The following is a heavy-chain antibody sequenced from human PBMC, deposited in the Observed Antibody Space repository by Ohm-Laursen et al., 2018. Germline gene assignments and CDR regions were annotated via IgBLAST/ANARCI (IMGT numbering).Heavy chain of an antibody. CDR1: GGSISSFY. CDR2: VYTGIA. J-gene: IGHJ3*02. D-gene: IGHD3-22*01. V-gene: IGHV4-59*07. CDR3: ARGITRNGYYHDHAFDT. Sequence: SDTLSLTCTLSGGSISSFYWSWIRQPPGQGLEWIGYVYTGIATYNPSLKSRVTISVDTSKNQFSLKLNTVTASDTAVYYCARGITRNGYYHDHAFDTWGQGTMVIVSS.